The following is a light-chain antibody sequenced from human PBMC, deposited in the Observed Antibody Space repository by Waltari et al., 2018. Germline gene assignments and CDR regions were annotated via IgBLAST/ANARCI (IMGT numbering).Light chain of an antibody. J-gene: IGKJ3*01. Sequence: IVLTHSPGTLSLSPGERATLPCRASQSVSSSSLAWYQQNPGQAPRLLIYGASSRATGIPDRFSGSGSGTDFTLTISRLEPEDFAVYYCQQYGSSPFTFGPGTKVDIK. CDR1: QSVSSSS. CDR3: QQYGSSPFT. CDR2: GAS. V-gene: IGKV3-20*01.